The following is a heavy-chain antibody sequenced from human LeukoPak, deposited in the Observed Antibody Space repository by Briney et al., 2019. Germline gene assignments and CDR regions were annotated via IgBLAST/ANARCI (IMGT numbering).Heavy chain of an antibody. Sequence: PGGSLRLSCAASGFTFSSYWMSWVRQAPGKGLEWVANIKQDGSEKYYVDSVKGRFTISRDNAKSSLYLQMNSLRAEDTAVYYCARDLGVEYYDTDYWGQGTLVTVSS. J-gene: IGHJ4*02. CDR3: ARDLGVEYYDTDY. D-gene: IGHD3-22*01. CDR2: IKQDGSEK. CDR1: GFTFSSYW. V-gene: IGHV3-7*01.